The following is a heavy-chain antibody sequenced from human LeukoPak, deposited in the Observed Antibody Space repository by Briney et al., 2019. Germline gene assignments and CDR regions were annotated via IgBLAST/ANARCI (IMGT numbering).Heavy chain of an antibody. J-gene: IGHJ4*02. CDR1: GGTCSSYA. V-gene: IGHV1-69*13. Sequence: SVKVSCKASGGTCSSYAFSWVRQAPGQGLEWMGGIIPIFGTANYAQKFQGRVTITADESTSTAYMELSSLRSEDTAVYYCARAAEYYYDSSGYVFDYWGQETLVTVSS. CDR2: IIPIFGTA. D-gene: IGHD3-22*01. CDR3: ARAAEYYYDSSGYVFDY.